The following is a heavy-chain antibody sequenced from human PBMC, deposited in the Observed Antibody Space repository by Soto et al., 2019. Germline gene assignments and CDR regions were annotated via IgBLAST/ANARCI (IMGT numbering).Heavy chain of an antibody. CDR1: GYTFTGYY. Sequence: ASVKVSCKASGYTFTGYYMHWVRQAPGQGLEWMGWINPNNGGTNYAQKFQGWVTMTKDTSISTAYMELSRLRSEDTAVYYCATGITMVRGVISYWYFDLWGRGTLVTVS. D-gene: IGHD3-10*01. CDR3: ATGITMVRGVISYWYFDL. V-gene: IGHV1-2*04. CDR2: INPNNGGT. J-gene: IGHJ2*01.